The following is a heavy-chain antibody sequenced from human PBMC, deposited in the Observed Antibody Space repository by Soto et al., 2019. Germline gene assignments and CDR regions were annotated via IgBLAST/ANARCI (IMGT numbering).Heavy chain of an antibody. V-gene: IGHV3-74*01. J-gene: IGHJ6*02. CDR3: ARAHTDYSIGYGMDV. Sequence: GGSLRLSCAASGFTFSSYWMHWVRQAPGKGLVWVSRINSDGSSTSYADSVKGRFTISRDNAKNTLYLQMNSLRAEDTAVYYCARAHTDYSIGYGMDVWGQGTTVTVSS. CDR2: INSDGSST. CDR1: GFTFSSYW. D-gene: IGHD4-4*01.